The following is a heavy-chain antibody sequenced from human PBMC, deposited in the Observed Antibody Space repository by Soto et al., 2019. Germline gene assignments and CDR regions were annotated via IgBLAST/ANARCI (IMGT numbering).Heavy chain of an antibody. Sequence: TLSLTCTVSGGSITTGGCYWSWIRQLPGKGLEWIGHRYYSESTYYNPSLKSRVSISLDTSKNQFSLKLSFVTAADTAMYYCARTKCSGGSCYSWSLDYWGQGTQVTVSS. CDR1: GGSITTGGCY. J-gene: IGHJ4*02. V-gene: IGHV4-31*03. D-gene: IGHD2-15*01. CDR2: RYYSEST. CDR3: ARTKCSGGSCYSWSLDY.